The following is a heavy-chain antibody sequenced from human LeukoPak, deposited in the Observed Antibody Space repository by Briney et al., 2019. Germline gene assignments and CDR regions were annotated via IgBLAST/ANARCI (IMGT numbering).Heavy chain of an antibody. D-gene: IGHD2-2*02. J-gene: IGHJ4*02. CDR2: PDPADGET. V-gene: IGHV1-69-2*01. CDR3: AIPDYTSSVAALDH. CDR1: GYTFTNYF. Sequence: ASVKVSCKASGYTFTNYFIHWVQNAPGKRLEWMTAPDPADGETRHAETFQARVTSSAYTCTATGCRDVSPLTVDYTPVSFCAIPDYTSSVAALDHGGQGTLVRVSS.